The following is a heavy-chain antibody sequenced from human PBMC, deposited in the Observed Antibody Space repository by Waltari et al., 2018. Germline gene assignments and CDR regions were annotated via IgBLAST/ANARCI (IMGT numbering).Heavy chain of an antibody. D-gene: IGHD3-3*01. CDR1: GYYISSGYY. CDR2: IYYSGST. V-gene: IGHV4-38-2*01. CDR3: ARIDTYYDFWSGYSDYYYGMDV. J-gene: IGHJ6*02. Sequence: QVQLQESGPGLVKPSETLSLTCAVSGYYISSGYYWGWIRQPQGKGLEWIGSIYYSGSTNYNPSLKSRVTISVDTSKNQFSLKLSSVTAADTAVYYCARIDTYYDFWSGYSDYYYGMDVWGQGTTVTVSS.